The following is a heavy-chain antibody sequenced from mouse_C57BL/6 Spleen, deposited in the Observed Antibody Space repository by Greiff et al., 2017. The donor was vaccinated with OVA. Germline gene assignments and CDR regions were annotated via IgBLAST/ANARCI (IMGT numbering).Heavy chain of an antibody. CDR2: INPNNGGT. Sequence: VQLQQSGPELVKPGASVKMSCKASGYTFTDYNMHWVKQSHGKSLEWIGYINPNNGGTSYNQKFKGKATLTVNKSSSTACMELRRLTSEDSAVYYCANRGTARAMDYWGQGTSVTVSS. CDR3: ANRGTARAMDY. V-gene: IGHV1-22*01. CDR1: GYTFTDYN. D-gene: IGHD2-14*01. J-gene: IGHJ4*01.